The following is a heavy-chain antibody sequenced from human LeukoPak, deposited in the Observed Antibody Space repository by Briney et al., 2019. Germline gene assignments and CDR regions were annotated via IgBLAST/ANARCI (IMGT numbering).Heavy chain of an antibody. Sequence: GGSLRLSCAASGFTFSSYSMNWVRQAPGRGLEWVSYISGSGTTIYYADSVKGRFTISRDNAKNSLSLQMNSLRAEDTAVYYCAKGQYYYDSSGYYYDYWGQGTLVTVSS. D-gene: IGHD3-22*01. J-gene: IGHJ4*02. CDR3: AKGQYYYDSSGYYYDY. CDR1: GFTFSSYS. CDR2: ISGSGTTI. V-gene: IGHV3-48*04.